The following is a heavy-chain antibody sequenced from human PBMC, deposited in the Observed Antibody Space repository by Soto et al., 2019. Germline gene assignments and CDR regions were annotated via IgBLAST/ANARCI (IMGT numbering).Heavy chain of an antibody. D-gene: IGHD2-21*02. CDR3: ARDDGGNSNYYYGMDV. Sequence: QVQLQESGPGLVKPSQTLSLTCTVSGGSISSGDYYWSWIRQPPGKGLEWIGYIYYSGSTYYNPSLKSRVTISVDTSKNPFSLKLSSVTAADTAVYYCARDDGGNSNYYYGMDVWGQGTTVTVSS. J-gene: IGHJ6*02. CDR2: IYYSGST. V-gene: IGHV4-30-4*01. CDR1: GGSISSGDYY.